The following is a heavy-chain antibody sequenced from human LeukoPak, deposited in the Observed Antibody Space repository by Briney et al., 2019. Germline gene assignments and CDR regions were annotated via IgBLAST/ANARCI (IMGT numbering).Heavy chain of an antibody. Sequence: ASVKVSCKVSGYTLTELSMHWVRQAPGKGLEWMGGFDPEDGETIYAQKFQGRVTMTEDTSTDTAYMELSSLRSEDTAVYYCATDSYYYDSSGYSYWGQGTLVTVSS. CDR1: GYTLTELS. J-gene: IGHJ4*02. V-gene: IGHV1-24*01. CDR3: ATDSYYYDSSGYSY. D-gene: IGHD3-22*01. CDR2: FDPEDGET.